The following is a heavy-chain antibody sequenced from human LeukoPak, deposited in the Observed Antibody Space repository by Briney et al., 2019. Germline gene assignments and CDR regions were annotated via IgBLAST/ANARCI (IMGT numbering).Heavy chain of an antibody. Sequence: SETLSLTCAVYGGSFSSYYWSWIRQPPGKGLEWIGEIYHSGSTNYNPSLKSRVTISVDKSKNQFSLKLSSVTAADTAVYYCARGGIAARGGDYWGQGTLVTVSS. CDR3: ARGGIAARGGDY. V-gene: IGHV4-34*01. CDR2: IYHSGST. J-gene: IGHJ4*02. D-gene: IGHD6-13*01. CDR1: GGSFSSYY.